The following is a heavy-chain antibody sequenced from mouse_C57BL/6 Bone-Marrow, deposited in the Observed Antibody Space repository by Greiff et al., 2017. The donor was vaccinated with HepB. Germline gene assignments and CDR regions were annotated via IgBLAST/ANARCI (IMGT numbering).Heavy chain of an antibody. CDR1: GFTFSDYY. V-gene: IGHV5-16*01. CDR2: INYDGSST. CDR3: ARGGDDGSYYFDY. Sequence: EVQRVESEGGLVQPGSSMKLSCTASGFTFSDYYMAWVRQVPEKGLDWVANINYDGSSTYYLDSLKSRFIISRDNAKNILYLQMSSLKSEDTATYYCARGGDDGSYYFDYWGQGTTLTVSS. J-gene: IGHJ2*01. D-gene: IGHD1-1*01.